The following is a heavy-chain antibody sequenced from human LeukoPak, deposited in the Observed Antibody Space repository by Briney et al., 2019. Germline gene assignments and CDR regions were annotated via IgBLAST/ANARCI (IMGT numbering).Heavy chain of an antibody. CDR3: ARGGWYPESFQH. CDR2: IYYSGST. D-gene: IGHD6-19*01. J-gene: IGHJ1*01. Sequence: SETLSLTCTVSGGSISSYYWNWIRQPPGKGLEWIGYIYYSGSTNYNPSFKSRVTISVDTSKNQFSLKLSSVTAADTAVYYCARGGWYPESFQHWGQGAVVTVSS. CDR1: GGSISSYY. V-gene: IGHV4-59*01.